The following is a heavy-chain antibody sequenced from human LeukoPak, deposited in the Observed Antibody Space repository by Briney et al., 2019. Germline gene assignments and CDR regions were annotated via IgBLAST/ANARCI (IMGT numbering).Heavy chain of an antibody. Sequence: PGRSLRLSCAASGFTFSSYAMHWVRQAPGKGLEWVAVISYDGSNKYYADSVKGRFTISRDNSKNTLYLQMNSLRAEDTAVYYCAREGWGMAAAGQGEIDYWGQGTLVTVCS. CDR2: ISYDGSNK. J-gene: IGHJ4*02. CDR3: AREGWGMAAAGQGEIDY. CDR1: GFTFSSYA. D-gene: IGHD6-13*01. V-gene: IGHV3-30*04.